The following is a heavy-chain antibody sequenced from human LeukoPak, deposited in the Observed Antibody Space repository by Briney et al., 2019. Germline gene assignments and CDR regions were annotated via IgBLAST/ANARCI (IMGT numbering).Heavy chain of an antibody. CDR2: IYYSGST. CDR3: ARHGGGDDDY. D-gene: IGHD2-21*01. CDR1: GGSISSYY. V-gene: IGHV4-59*08. J-gene: IGHJ4*02. Sequence: PSETLSLTCTVSGGSISSYYWSWIRQPPGKGLEWIGYIYYSGSTNYNPSLKSRVTISVDTSKNQFSLKLSSVTAADTAVYYCARHGGGDDDYWGQGTLVTVSS.